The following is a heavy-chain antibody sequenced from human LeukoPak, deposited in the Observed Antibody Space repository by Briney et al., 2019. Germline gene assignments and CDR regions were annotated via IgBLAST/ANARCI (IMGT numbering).Heavy chain of an antibody. J-gene: IGHJ6*02. V-gene: IGHV1-2*02. D-gene: IGHD6-13*01. Sequence: GAAVKVSCKASGYTFTDYYMHWVRQAPGQGLEWMGWINTNSGGTNYAQKFQGRVTMTTDTSISTAYMEVSRLRSDDTAVYYCARVRIGQQLDKYYYYAMDVWGQGTTVTVSS. CDR3: ARVRIGQQLDKYYYYAMDV. CDR2: INTNSGGT. CDR1: GYTFTDYY.